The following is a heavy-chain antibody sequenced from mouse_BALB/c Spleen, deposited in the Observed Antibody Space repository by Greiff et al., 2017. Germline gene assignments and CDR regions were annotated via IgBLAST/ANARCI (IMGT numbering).Heavy chain of an antibody. J-gene: IGHJ3*01. Sequence: LQQPGAELVKPGASVKMSCKASGYTFTSYNMHWVKQTPGQGLEWIGAIYPGNGDTSYNQKFKGKATLTADKSSSTAYMQLSSLTSEDSAVYYCARLRYAAWFAYWGQGTLVTVSA. V-gene: IGHV1-12*01. CDR1: GYTFTSYN. CDR2: IYPGNGDT. CDR3: ARLRYAAWFAY. D-gene: IGHD2-14*01.